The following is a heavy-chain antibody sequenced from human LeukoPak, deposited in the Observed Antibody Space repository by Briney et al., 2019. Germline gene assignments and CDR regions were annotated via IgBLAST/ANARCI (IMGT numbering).Heavy chain of an antibody. V-gene: IGHV3-48*03. Sequence: PGGSLRLSCAASGFTFSSYEMNWVRQAPGKGLEWVSYISSSGSTIYYADSVKGRFTISRDNAKNSLYLQMNSLRAEDTAVYYCARAGSWYTHGWFDPWGQGTLVTVSS. CDR2: ISSSGSTI. CDR3: ARAGSWYTHGWFDP. CDR1: GFTFSSYE. D-gene: IGHD6-13*01. J-gene: IGHJ5*02.